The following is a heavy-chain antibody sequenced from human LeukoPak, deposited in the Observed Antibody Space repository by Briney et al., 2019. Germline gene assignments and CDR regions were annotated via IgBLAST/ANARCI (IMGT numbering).Heavy chain of an antibody. CDR1: GGSISGGGYS. Sequence: SETLSLTCAVSGGSISGGGYSWSWIRQPPGKGLEWIGYIYHSGSTYYNPSLKSRVTISVDRSKNQFSLKLSSVTAADTAVYYCAKVADGGDSSGPIFDYWGQGTLVTVSS. J-gene: IGHJ4*02. D-gene: IGHD3-22*01. V-gene: IGHV4-30-2*01. CDR2: IYHSGST. CDR3: AKVADGGDSSGPIFDY.